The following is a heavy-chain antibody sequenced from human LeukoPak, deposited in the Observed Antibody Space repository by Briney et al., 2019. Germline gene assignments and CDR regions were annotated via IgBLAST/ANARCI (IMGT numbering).Heavy chain of an antibody. D-gene: IGHD2-8*01. CDR1: GFTVGNNY. V-gene: IGHV3-66*01. CDR2: IFSHGET. CDR3: ARDPPAVSINTYA. J-gene: IGHJ4*02. Sequence: GGSLRLSCAASGFTVGNNYMNWVRQAPGKGLEWVSLIFSHGETSYADSVKGRFTISRDNSKNTLHLQMNGLRVEDTAAYYCARDPPAVSINTYAWGQGTLVTVSS.